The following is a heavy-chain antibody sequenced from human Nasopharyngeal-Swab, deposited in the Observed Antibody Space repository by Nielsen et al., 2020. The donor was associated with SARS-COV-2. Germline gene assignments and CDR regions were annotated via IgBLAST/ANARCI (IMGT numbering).Heavy chain of an antibody. CDR3: ARGGRITMVRGAPPDV. Sequence: WVRQAPGQRLEWMGWINVGNGNTKYSQKFQGRVTITRDTSASTAYMELSSLRSEDTAVYYCARGGRITMVRGAPPDVWGKGTTVTVSS. J-gene: IGHJ6*04. D-gene: IGHD3-10*01. CDR2: INVGNGNT. V-gene: IGHV1-3*01.